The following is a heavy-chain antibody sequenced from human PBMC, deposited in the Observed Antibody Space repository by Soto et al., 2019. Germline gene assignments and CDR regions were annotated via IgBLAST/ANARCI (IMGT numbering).Heavy chain of an antibody. V-gene: IGHV1-69*06. CDR3: ARFDRPAAEYYYYYGMDY. CDR1: GGTFSSYA. CDR2: IIPIFGTA. D-gene: IGHD2-2*01. Sequence: SVKVSCKASGGTFSSYAISWVRQAPGQGLEWMGGIIPIFGTANYAQKFQGRVTITADKSTSTAYMELSSLRSEDTAVYYCARFDRPAAEYYYYYGMDYWGQGTLVTVSS. J-gene: IGHJ6*02.